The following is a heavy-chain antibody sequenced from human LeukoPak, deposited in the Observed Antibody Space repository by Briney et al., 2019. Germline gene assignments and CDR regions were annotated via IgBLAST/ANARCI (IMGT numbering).Heavy chain of an antibody. V-gene: IGHV3-53*01. CDR1: GFTVSSKS. D-gene: IGHD2-15*01. CDR2: IYIDGTT. CDR3: ASDRGYCGSDSCYHFDY. J-gene: IGHJ4*02. Sequence: GGSLRLSCAASGFTVSSKSMSWVRQAPGKGLEWVSVIYIDGTTYNADSVKGRFTISRDTSKNTLYLQMNSLRAEDTAVYYCASDRGYCGSDSCYHFDYWGQGTLVTVSS.